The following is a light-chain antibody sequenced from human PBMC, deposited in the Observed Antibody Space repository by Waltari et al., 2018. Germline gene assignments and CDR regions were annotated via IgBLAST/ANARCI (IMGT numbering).Light chain of an antibody. V-gene: IGKV1-39*01. J-gene: IGKJ1*01. CDR2: GAS. Sequence: DIQMTQSPSSLSASVGDRVTITCRASQTISTYLNWYQQKPIQAPKLLIYGASRLHSGVPSRFSGSGSGADFTLTISSLQPEDFATYFCQQSYDSPRTFGQGTKVEV. CDR1: QTISTY. CDR3: QQSYDSPRT.